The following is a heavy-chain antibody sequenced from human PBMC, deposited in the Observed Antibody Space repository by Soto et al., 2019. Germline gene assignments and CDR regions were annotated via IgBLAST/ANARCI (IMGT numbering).Heavy chain of an antibody. CDR3: ARLRGYYDSSGYSEAYYGMDV. D-gene: IGHD3-22*01. Sequence: PGESLKISCKGSGYSFTSYWIGWVRQMPGKGLEWMGIIYPGDSDTRYSPSFQGQVTISADKSISTAYLQWSSLKASDTAMYYCARLRGYYDSSGYSEAYYGMDVWGQGTTVTVSS. J-gene: IGHJ6*02. CDR1: GYSFTSYW. V-gene: IGHV5-51*01. CDR2: IYPGDSDT.